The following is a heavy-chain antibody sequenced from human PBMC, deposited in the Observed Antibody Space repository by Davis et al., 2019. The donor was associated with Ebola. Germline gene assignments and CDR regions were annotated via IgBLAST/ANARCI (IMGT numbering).Heavy chain of an antibody. CDR3: ARDSSPYYDFWSGYYPYYYYGMDV. J-gene: IGHJ6*02. Sequence: PSETLSLTCAVYGGSFSGYYWSWIRQPPGKGLEWIGEINHSGSTYYNPSLKSRVTISVDTSKNQFSLKLSSVTAADTAVYYCARDSSPYYDFWSGYYPYYYYGMDVWGQGTTVTVSS. V-gene: IGHV4-34*01. CDR1: GGSFSGYY. CDR2: INHSGST. D-gene: IGHD3-3*01.